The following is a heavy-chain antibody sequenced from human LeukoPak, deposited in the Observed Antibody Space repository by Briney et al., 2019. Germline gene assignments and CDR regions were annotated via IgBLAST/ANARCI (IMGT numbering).Heavy chain of an antibody. J-gene: IGHJ6*02. CDR3: AGSPIGYGMDV. CDR1: GGSISNENW. Sequence: SGTLSLTCAVSGGSISNENWWGWVRQPPGKGLEWIGEIYHSGGTNYIPSLKSRITISVDKSKNQFSLKLTSVTAADTAVYYCAGSPIGYGMDVWGQGTTVTVSS. CDR2: IYHSGGT. V-gene: IGHV4-4*02.